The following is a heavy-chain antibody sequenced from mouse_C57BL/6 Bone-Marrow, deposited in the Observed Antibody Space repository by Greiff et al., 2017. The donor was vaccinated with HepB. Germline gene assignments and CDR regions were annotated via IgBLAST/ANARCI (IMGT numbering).Heavy chain of an antibody. D-gene: IGHD4-1*01. Sequence: VQLQQSGAELVRPGASVKLSCTASGFNIKDDYMHWVKQRPEQGLEWIGWIDPENGDTEYASKFQGKATITADTSSNTAYLQRSSLTSEDTAVYYCTTWDPYYFDNWGQGTTLTVSS. CDR2: IDPENGDT. V-gene: IGHV14-4*01. CDR3: TTWDPYYFDN. J-gene: IGHJ2*01. CDR1: GFNIKDDY.